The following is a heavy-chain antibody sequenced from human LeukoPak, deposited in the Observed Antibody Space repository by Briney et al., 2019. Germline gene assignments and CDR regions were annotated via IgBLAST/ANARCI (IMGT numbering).Heavy chain of an antibody. CDR2: IHYSGRA. J-gene: IGHJ6*02. Sequence: ASETLSLTCTVSGDSISGSYWTWVRQPPGQGLEWIGQIHYSGRADYNPSLKRRITISVDTSKNQMSLTLTSVTAADTAIHYCVKFGVDYDMGVWGQGTTVTVSS. V-gene: IGHV4-59*01. D-gene: IGHD3-16*01. CDR3: VKFGVDYDMGV. CDR1: GDSISGSY.